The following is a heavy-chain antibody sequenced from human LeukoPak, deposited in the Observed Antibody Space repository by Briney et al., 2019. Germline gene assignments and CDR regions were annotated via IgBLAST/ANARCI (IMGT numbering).Heavy chain of an antibody. J-gene: IGHJ4*02. D-gene: IGHD2-2*01. Sequence: GASVKVSCKASGGTFSSYAISWVRQAPGQGLEWMGGIIPIFGTANYAQKFQGRVTITADKSTSTAYMELSSLRSEDTAVYYCVRASLDCSSTSCFVYWGQGTLVTVSS. CDR1: GGTFSSYA. V-gene: IGHV1-69*06. CDR3: VRASLDCSSTSCFVY. CDR2: IIPIFGTA.